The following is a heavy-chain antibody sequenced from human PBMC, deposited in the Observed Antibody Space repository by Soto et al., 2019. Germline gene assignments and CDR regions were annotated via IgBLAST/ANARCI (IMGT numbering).Heavy chain of an antibody. CDR2: INHSGST. J-gene: IGHJ6*02. Sequence: QVQLQQWGAGLLKPSETLSLTCAVYGGSFSGYYWSWIRQPPGKGLEWIGEINHSGSTNYNPSLKSRVTISVDTSKDQFYLKLSSVTAADTAVYYCARGKGDVWGQGTTVTVSS. CDR3: ARGKGDV. V-gene: IGHV4-34*01. CDR1: GGSFSGYY.